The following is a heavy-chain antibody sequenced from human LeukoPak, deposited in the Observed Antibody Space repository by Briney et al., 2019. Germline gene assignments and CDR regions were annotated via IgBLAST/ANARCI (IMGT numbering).Heavy chain of an antibody. CDR3: ARDSSGWTYNWFDP. J-gene: IGHJ5*02. CDR2: ISSSSNHV. D-gene: IGHD6-19*01. Sequence: GGSLRLSCAASGFTFSSYEMNWVRQAPAKGLEWVSSISSSSNHVYYADSVKGRFTITRDNAKNSLYLQVNSLRAEDTAVYYCARDSSGWTYNWFDPWGQGTLVTVSS. CDR1: GFTFSSYE. V-gene: IGHV3-21*01.